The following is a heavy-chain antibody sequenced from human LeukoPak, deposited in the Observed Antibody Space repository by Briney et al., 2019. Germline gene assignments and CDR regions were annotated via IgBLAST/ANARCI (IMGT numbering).Heavy chain of an antibody. J-gene: IGHJ4*02. Sequence: SETLSLTCTVSGGSISSYYWSWIRQPPGKGLEWIGYIYYSGSTNYNPSLKSRVTISVDTSKNQFSLKLSSVTAADAAMYYCARHIGGVDYYWGQGALVTVSS. CDR1: GGSISSYY. CDR2: IYYSGST. V-gene: IGHV4-59*08. CDR3: ARHIGGVDYY. D-gene: IGHD2-8*01.